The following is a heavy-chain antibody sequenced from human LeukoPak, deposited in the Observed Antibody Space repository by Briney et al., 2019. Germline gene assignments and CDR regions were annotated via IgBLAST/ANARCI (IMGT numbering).Heavy chain of an antibody. V-gene: IGHV4-59*01. CDR3: ARGFRGDNFDY. D-gene: IGHD7-27*01. CDR2: IYYSGST. Sequence: SETLSLTCTVSGGSISSYYWSWIRQPPGKGLEWIGYIYYSGSTKYNPSLKSRVTISVDTSKKQFSLKLSSVTAADTTVYFCARGFRGDNFDYWGQGTLVTVSS. J-gene: IGHJ4*02. CDR1: GGSISSYY.